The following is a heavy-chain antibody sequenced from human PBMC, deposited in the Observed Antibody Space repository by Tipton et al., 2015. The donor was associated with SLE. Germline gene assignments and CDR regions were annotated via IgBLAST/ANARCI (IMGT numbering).Heavy chain of an antibody. D-gene: IGHD1-26*01. CDR2: VKQDGSET. CDR3: ARQRSGGPQGRFDP. J-gene: IGHJ5*02. V-gene: IGHV3-7*01. Sequence: VQLVQFGGGLVHPGGSLRLSCAASGFSFSDYWMSWVRQAPGQGPEWVANVKQDGSETYYVDSVRGRFTISRDNAEKSVYLQMNGLRVEDTAVYYCARQRSGGPQGRFDPWGQGTLVIVSS. CDR1: GFSFSDYW.